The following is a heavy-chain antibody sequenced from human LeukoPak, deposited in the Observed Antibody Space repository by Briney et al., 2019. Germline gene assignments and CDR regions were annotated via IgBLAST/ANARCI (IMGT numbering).Heavy chain of an antibody. Sequence: GGSLRLSCAASGFTFDHYAMHWVRQAPGKGLEWVSGISWNSGAIDYADSVKGRFTISRDNAKNSLYLQMNSLRAEDMAFYCAKGTYCTSTNCYKGGIDYWGQGTLVTVSS. CDR3: AKGTYCTSTNCYKGGIDY. J-gene: IGHJ4*02. CDR1: GFTFDHYA. CDR2: ISWNSGAI. D-gene: IGHD2-2*02. V-gene: IGHV3-9*03.